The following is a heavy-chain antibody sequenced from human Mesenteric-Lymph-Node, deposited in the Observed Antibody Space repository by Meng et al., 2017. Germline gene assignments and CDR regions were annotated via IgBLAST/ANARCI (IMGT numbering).Heavy chain of an antibody. Sequence: SVKVSCKASGGASISNGIIWWRQAPGQGLEGMGEIVPIFGTGNYAQKFQGRVRITADKSTSTAYMELSRLRSEDTAVYYCARGANQWGELPPRGTEYFPHWGQGTLVTVSS. CDR1: GGASISNG. J-gene: IGHJ1*01. CDR3: ARGANQWGELPPRGTEYFPH. V-gene: IGHV1-69*06. D-gene: IGHD3-16*01. CDR2: IVPIFGTG.